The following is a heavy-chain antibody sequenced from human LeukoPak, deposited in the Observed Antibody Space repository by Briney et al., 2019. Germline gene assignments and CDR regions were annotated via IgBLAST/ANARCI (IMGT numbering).Heavy chain of an antibody. D-gene: IGHD3-22*01. J-gene: IGHJ4*02. CDR2: ISWNSGSI. V-gene: IGHV3-9*01. Sequence: PGGSLRLSCAASGFTFDDYAMHWVRQAPGKGLEWVSGISWNSGSIGYADSVKGRFTISRDNAKNSLYLQMNSLRAEDTALYYCAKALSPHYYDSSGYLDYWDQGTLVTVSS. CDR1: GFTFDDYA. CDR3: AKALSPHYYDSSGYLDY.